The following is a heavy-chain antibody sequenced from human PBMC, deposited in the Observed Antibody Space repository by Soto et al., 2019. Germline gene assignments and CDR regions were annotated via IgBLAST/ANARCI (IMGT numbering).Heavy chain of an antibody. Sequence: PGESLKISCKGSGYSFTSYWIGWVRQMPGKGLEWMGIIYPGDSDTRYSPSFQGQVTISADKSISTAYLQWSSLKASDTAMYYCARAGYSSSWYWSTYYGMDVWGQGTTVTV. J-gene: IGHJ6*02. D-gene: IGHD6-13*01. V-gene: IGHV5-51*01. CDR1: GYSFTSYW. CDR2: IYPGDSDT. CDR3: ARAGYSSSWYWSTYYGMDV.